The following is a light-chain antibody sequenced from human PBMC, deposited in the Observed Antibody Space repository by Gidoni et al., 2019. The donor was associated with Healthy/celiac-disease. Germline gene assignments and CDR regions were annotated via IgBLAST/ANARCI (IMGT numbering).Light chain of an antibody. V-gene: IGKV3-15*01. CDR2: GAS. CDR1: QSVSSY. Sequence: EIAMTQSPATLSVSPGERATLSCRASQSVSSYLAWYQQKPGQAPRLLIYGASPRATGIPAMFSGSGSGTEFSLTISSLQSEDFAVYYCQQYNNWPPWTFGQGTKLEIK. J-gene: IGKJ2*02. CDR3: QQYNNWPPWT.